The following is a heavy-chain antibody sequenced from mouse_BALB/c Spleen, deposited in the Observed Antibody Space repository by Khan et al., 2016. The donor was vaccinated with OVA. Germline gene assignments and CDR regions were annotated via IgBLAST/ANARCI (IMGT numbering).Heavy chain of an antibody. Sequence: VQLKESGAEFVRSGASVKLSCTTSGFNIKDYYIHWVKQRPQRGLEWIGWIDPENGDTEYAPKFQGKATMTADTSSNTAYLHLSSLTSEDTAVDYCTAEKLSLWFASWGQGNLVTVSA. D-gene: IGHD1-3*01. CDR1: GFNIKDYY. V-gene: IGHV14-4*02. CDR3: TAEKLSLWFAS. J-gene: IGHJ3*01. CDR2: IDPENGDT.